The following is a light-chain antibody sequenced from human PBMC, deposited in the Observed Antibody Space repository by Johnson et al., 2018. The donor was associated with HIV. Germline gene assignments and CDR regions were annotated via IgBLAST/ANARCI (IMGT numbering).Light chain of an antibody. CDR2: ENN. J-gene: IGLJ1*01. CDR1: SFNIGINF. Sequence: QSVLTQPPSVSAAPGQRVTISCSGSSFNIGINFVSWYQQVPGTAPKLLICENNKRPSGIPDRFSGSKSGTSATLAITGLQTGDEADYYCGTWDSSLNAGVFGTGTRVTVL. V-gene: IGLV1-51*02. CDR3: GTWDSSLNAGV.